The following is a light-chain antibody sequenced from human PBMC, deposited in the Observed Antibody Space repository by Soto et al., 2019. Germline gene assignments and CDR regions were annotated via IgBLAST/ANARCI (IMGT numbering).Light chain of an antibody. CDR3: QQYGTSPRT. Sequence: EIVLTQSPGTLSLSPGERATLSCRASQSVRSTHLAWYQLKPGQAPRLLIYGASSRATGIPDRFSGSRSGTDGTLTISRLEPEDGAVYICQQYGTSPRTFGQGTRLEIK. J-gene: IGKJ5*01. V-gene: IGKV3-20*01. CDR2: GAS. CDR1: QSVRSTH.